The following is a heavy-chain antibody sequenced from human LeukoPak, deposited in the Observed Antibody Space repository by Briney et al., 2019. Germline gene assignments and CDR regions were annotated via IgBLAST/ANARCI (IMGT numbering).Heavy chain of an antibody. V-gene: IGHV4-39*01. J-gene: IGHJ4*02. CDR2: INHSGST. Sequence: PSETLSLTCTVSGGSISSSSNYWSWIRQPPGKGLEWIGEINHSGSTNYNPSLKSRVTISVDTSKNQFSLKLSSVTAADTAVYYCARHLGSTYYDYVWGSYRSGYFDYWGQGTLVTVSS. CDR1: GGSISSSSNY. D-gene: IGHD3-16*02. CDR3: ARHLGSTYYDYVWGSYRSGYFDY.